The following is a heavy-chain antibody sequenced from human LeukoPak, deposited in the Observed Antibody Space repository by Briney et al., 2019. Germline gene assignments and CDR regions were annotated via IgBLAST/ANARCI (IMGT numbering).Heavy chain of an antibody. J-gene: IGHJ4*02. CDR3: ASGGSDRSPFVY. V-gene: IGHV3-21*01. CDR1: GFTFSSYS. D-gene: IGHD1-26*01. CDR2: ISSSSSYI. Sequence: GGSLRLSCAASGFTFSSYSMNWVRQAPGKGLEWVSSISSSSSYIYYADSVKGRFTISRDNARNSLYLQMNSLRAEDTAVYYCASGGSDRSPFVYWGQGTLVTVSS.